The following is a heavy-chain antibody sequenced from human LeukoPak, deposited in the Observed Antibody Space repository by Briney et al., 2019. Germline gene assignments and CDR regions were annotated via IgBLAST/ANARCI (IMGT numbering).Heavy chain of an antibody. Sequence: SETPSLTCAVSGGSPSSYYWSWIRQPPGKGLECIGRIYTSGSTNSNPPLQRRVTMSVDTSKNQFSLKLSSLTAADTAVYHCARVPYDFWSGSFFDYWGQGTLVTVSS. D-gene: IGHD3-3*01. CDR3: ARVPYDFWSGSFFDY. CDR2: IYTSGST. V-gene: IGHV4-4*07. J-gene: IGHJ4*02. CDR1: GGSPSSYY.